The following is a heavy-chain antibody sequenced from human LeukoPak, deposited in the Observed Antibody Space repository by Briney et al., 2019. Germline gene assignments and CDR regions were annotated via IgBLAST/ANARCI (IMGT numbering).Heavy chain of an antibody. Sequence: GGSLRLSCAASGFTFSSYGMHWVRQAPGKGLEWVAVISYDGSNKYYADSVKGRFTISRDNSKNTLYLQMNSLRAEDTAVYYCAKTYSSGWYRGNYFDYWGQGTLVTVSS. CDR2: ISYDGSNK. V-gene: IGHV3-30*18. D-gene: IGHD6-19*01. J-gene: IGHJ4*02. CDR1: GFTFSSYG. CDR3: AKTYSSGWYRGNYFDY.